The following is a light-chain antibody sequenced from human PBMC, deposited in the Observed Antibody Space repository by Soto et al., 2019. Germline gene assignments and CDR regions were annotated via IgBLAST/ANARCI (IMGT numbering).Light chain of an antibody. V-gene: IGKV1-33*01. CDR1: QDISNY. CDR2: DAS. J-gene: IGKJ2*01. CDR3: QQYDNLPRV. Sequence: DIQMTQSPSSLSASVGDRVTITCQASQDISNYLNWYQQKPGKAPKLLIFDASNVERGVPSKFSGSGSGKDFTFTISSLQPEENASYYCQQYDNLPRVFGQGKKLEI.